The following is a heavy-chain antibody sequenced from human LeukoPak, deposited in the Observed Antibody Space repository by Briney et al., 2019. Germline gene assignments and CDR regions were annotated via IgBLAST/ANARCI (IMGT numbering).Heavy chain of an antibody. J-gene: IGHJ6*02. CDR1: GYTFTGYY. D-gene: IGHD2-2*02. V-gene: IGHV1-2*06. Sequence: GASVKVSCKASGYTFTGYYMHWVRQAPGQGLEWMGRINPNSGGTNYAQKFQGRVTMTRDTSISTAYMELSRLRSDDTAVYYCARGCSSTSCYTKDGMDVWGQGTTVTVSS. CDR2: INPNSGGT. CDR3: ARGCSSTSCYTKDGMDV.